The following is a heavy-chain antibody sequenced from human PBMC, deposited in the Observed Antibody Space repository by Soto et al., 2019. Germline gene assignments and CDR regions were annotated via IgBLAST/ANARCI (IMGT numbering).Heavy chain of an antibody. D-gene: IGHD5-18*01. V-gene: IGHV1-18*01. Sequence: ASVKVSCKAYGYVFTSYGITWVRQAPGQGLEWMGWVNTYNGNPTYAQKVQGRVTMTTDTSTGTAYMEMKSLTSEDTAVYYCATASYGHGIDYWGQGTLVTVSS. J-gene: IGHJ4*02. CDR2: VNTYNGNP. CDR3: ATASYGHGIDY. CDR1: GYVFTSYG.